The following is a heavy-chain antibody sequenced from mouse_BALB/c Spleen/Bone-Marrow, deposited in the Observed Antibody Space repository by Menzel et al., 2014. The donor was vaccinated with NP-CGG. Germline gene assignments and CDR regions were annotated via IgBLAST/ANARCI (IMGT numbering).Heavy chain of an antibody. CDR2: INPDSRTI. CDR3: ARGNYYGNLDY. Sequence: EVMLVESGGGLVQPGGSLKLSCAASGFDLRRYWMSWVRQAPGKGLQWIGEINPDSRTINYTPFLKDKFIISRDNAKNTLYLQMSKVRSEGTALYYCARGNYYGNLDYWGQGTTLTVSS. V-gene: IGHV4-1*02. CDR1: GFDLRRYW. D-gene: IGHD2-1*01. J-gene: IGHJ2*01.